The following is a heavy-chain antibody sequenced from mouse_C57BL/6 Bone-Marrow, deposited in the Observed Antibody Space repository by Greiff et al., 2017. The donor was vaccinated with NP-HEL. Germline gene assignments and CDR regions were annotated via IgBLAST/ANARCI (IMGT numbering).Heavy chain of an antibody. D-gene: IGHD2-3*01. Sequence: EVHLVESGGGLVQPGGSLKLSCAASGFTFSDYGMAWVRQAPRKGPEWVAFISNLAYSIYYADTVTGRFTISRENAKNTLYLEMSSLRSEDTAMYYCARHVGYYPYYFDYWGQGTTLTVSS. CDR1: GFTFSDYG. CDR3: ARHVGYYPYYFDY. CDR2: ISNLAYSI. J-gene: IGHJ2*01. V-gene: IGHV5-15*01.